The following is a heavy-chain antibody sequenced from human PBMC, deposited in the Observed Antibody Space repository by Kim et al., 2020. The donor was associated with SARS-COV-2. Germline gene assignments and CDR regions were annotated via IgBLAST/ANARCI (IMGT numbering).Heavy chain of an antibody. CDR2: IYYSGST. J-gene: IGHJ3*02. CDR3: ARTAAMIAFGEVTPRAIRGIDI. D-gene: IGHD3-16*01. V-gene: IGHV4-61*01. CDR1: GDSVSSGSYF. Sequence: SETLSLTCTVSGDSVSSGSYFWSWIRQPPGKGLEWIGYIYYSGSTNYNPSLKSRVTMSVDTSKNQFSLKLSSVTAADTAVFYCARTAAMIAFGEVTPRAIRGIDIWGQGTMVTVSS.